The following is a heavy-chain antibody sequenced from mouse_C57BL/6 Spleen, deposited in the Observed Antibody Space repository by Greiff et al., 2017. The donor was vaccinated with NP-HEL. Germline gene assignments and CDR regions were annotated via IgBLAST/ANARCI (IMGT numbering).Heavy chain of an antibody. Sequence: QVQLQQPGAELVRPGSSVKLSCKASGYTFTSYWMDWVKQRPGQGLEWIGNIYPSDSETHYNQKFKDKATLTVDKSSSTAYMQLSSLTSEDSAVYYCARKASGYYAMDYWGQGTSVTVSS. CDR3: ARKASGYYAMDY. CDR2: IYPSDSET. D-gene: IGHD3-1*01. J-gene: IGHJ4*01. V-gene: IGHV1-61*01. CDR1: GYTFTSYW.